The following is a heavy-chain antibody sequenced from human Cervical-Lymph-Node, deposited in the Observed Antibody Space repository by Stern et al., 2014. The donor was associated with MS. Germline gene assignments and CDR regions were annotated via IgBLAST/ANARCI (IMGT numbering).Heavy chain of an antibody. Sequence: VQLVESGVEVKKPGASVKVSCKVSGYTLTELSMHWVRQAPGKGLEWMGGFDPEDGETIYAQKFQGRVTMTEDTSTDTAYMELSSLRSEDTAVYYCATDRDDFRSGYSAPTKGYGLDVWGQGTTVTVT. V-gene: IGHV1-24*01. J-gene: IGHJ6*02. CDR3: ATDRDDFRSGYSAPTKGYGLDV. CDR1: GYTLTELS. D-gene: IGHD3-3*01. CDR2: FDPEDGET.